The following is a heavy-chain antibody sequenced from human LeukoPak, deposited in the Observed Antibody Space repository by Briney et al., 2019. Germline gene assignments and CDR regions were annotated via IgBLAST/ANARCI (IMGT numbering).Heavy chain of an antibody. CDR3: VRDLVVYGNIDY. J-gene: IGHJ4*02. CDR1: GYSISSGYY. D-gene: IGHD2-8*02. CDR2: IYHSGTT. V-gene: IGHV4-38-2*02. Sequence: SETLSLTCTVSGYSISSGYYWGWVRQSPGKGLEWIGTIYHSGTTYYNPSIKSRLSISMDTSQNQFSLNLTSVTAADTAVYFCVRDLVVYGNIDYWGQGTLVTVSS.